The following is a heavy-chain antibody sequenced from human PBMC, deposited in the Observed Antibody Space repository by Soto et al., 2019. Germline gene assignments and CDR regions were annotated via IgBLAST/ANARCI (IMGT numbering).Heavy chain of an antibody. Sequence: SVKVSCKASGGTFSSYTISWVRQAPGQGLEWMGRIIPILGIANYAQKFQGRVTITADKSTSTAYMELSSLRSEDTAVYYCARSEDIVVVVAATGPFDYWGQGTLVTVSS. V-gene: IGHV1-69*02. CDR1: GGTFSSYT. J-gene: IGHJ4*02. CDR2: IIPILGIA. D-gene: IGHD2-15*01. CDR3: ARSEDIVVVVAATGPFDY.